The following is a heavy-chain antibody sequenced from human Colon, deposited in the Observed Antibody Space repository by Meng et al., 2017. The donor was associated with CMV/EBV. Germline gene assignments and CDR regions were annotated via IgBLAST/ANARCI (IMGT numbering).Heavy chain of an antibody. D-gene: IGHD3-10*01. V-gene: IGHV3-66*01. CDR2: VFRGGET. CDR3: AKDLGSWGPPFFTDL. Sequence: SGFTFTNNKIHWVRQAPGKGLEWISVVFRGGETYYADSVKGRFIISRDNSNNTVYLHLNGLRSEDTAVYYCAKDLGSWGPPFFTDLWGQGTLVTVSS. J-gene: IGHJ5*02. CDR1: GFTFTNNK.